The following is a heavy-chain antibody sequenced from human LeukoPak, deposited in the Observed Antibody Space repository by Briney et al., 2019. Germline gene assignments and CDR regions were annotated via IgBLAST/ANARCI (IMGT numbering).Heavy chain of an antibody. V-gene: IGHV4-59*01. D-gene: IGHD3-10*01. CDR1: GGSISSYY. Sequence: SETLSLTCTVSGGSISSYYWSCIRQPPRKGLEWIGYIYYSGSTNYNPSLKSRVTISVDTSKNQFSLKLSSVTAADTAVYYCGGTMVRGAIDYWYFDLWGRGTLVTVSS. J-gene: IGHJ2*01. CDR3: GGTMVRGAIDYWYFDL. CDR2: IYYSGST.